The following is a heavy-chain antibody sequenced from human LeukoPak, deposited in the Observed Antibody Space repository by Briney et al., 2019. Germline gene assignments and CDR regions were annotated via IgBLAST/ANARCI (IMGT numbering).Heavy chain of an antibody. Sequence: GGSLRLSCAASGFTFSSYSMNWVRQAPGKGLVWVSRIGTDGSGTTYADYVKGRFSISRDNARNTLSLQMNSLRAEDTAVYYCARDKYGGNSNAFDIWGQGTLVTVSS. CDR3: ARDKYGGNSNAFDI. D-gene: IGHD4-23*01. V-gene: IGHV3-74*01. CDR2: IGTDGSGT. CDR1: GFTFSSYS. J-gene: IGHJ3*02.